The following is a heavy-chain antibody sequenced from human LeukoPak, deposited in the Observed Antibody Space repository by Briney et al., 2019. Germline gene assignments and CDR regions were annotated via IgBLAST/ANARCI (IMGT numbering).Heavy chain of an antibody. CDR2: ISHDGII. D-gene: IGHD5-24*01. CDR3: ARDWIYKIDY. V-gene: IGHV3-74*01. J-gene: IGHJ4*02. Sequence: GGSLRLSCETAGFTFSSYVMHWVRRTPGKGLVWVSRISHDGIISYADSVKGRFTISRDNAKNTLILQMNSLRVEDTAVYYCARDWIYKIDYWGRGTLVTVSS. CDR1: GFTFSSYV.